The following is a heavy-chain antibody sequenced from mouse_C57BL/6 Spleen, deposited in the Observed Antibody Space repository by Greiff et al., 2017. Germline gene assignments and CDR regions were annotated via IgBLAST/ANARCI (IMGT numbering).Heavy chain of an antibody. V-gene: IGHV5-12*01. Sequence: EVKLMESGGGLVQPGGSLKLSCAASGFTFSDYYMYWVRQTPEKRLEWVAYISNGGGSTYYPDTVKGRFTISRDNAKNTLYLQMSRLKSEDTAMYYCARQRDYDGGFAYWGQGTLVTVSA. D-gene: IGHD2-4*01. CDR3: ARQRDYDGGFAY. J-gene: IGHJ3*01. CDR1: GFTFSDYY. CDR2: ISNGGGST.